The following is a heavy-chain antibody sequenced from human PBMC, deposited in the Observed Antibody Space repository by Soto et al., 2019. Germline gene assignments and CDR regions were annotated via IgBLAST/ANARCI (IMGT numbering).Heavy chain of an antibody. Sequence: ASVKVSCKTSGYIFNNYYIHWVRQAPGQGLGWMGIINPNGGSTSYAQKFQGRVTMTRDMSTSTVYMELSSLRSEDTGIFYGARSSSGYYGGFDPWGQGSLVTVSS. D-gene: IGHD3-22*01. CDR2: INPNGGST. CDR3: ARSSSGYYGGFDP. V-gene: IGHV1-46*02. CDR1: GYIFNNYY. J-gene: IGHJ5*02.